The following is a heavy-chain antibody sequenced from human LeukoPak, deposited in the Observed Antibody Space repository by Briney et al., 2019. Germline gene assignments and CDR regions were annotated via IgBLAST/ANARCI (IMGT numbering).Heavy chain of an antibody. CDR1: GGSISSGSYY. D-gene: IGHD6-19*01. CDR2: IYTSGRT. Sequence: SQTLSLTCTVSGGSISSGSYYWSWIRQPAGRGLEWIGRIYTSGRTNYNPSLKSRVTISVDTSKNQFSLKLSSVTAADTAVYYCAGSPLSGYSSGWSRQSGWFDPWGQGTLVTVSS. J-gene: IGHJ5*02. CDR3: AGSPLSGYSSGWSRQSGWFDP. V-gene: IGHV4-61*02.